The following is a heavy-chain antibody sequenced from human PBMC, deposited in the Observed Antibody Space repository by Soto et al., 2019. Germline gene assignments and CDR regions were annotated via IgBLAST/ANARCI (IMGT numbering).Heavy chain of an antibody. Sequence: SETLSLTCTVSGGSVSSGGYYWSWIRQHPGKGLEWIGYIYYSGSTYYNPSLKSRVTISVDTSKNQFSLKLSSVTAADTAVYYCARDRRYCTNGVCYTTAFDIWGQGTMVTVSS. CDR3: ARDRRYCTNGVCYTTAFDI. D-gene: IGHD2-8*01. CDR2: IYYSGST. J-gene: IGHJ3*02. CDR1: GGSVSSGGYY. V-gene: IGHV4-31*03.